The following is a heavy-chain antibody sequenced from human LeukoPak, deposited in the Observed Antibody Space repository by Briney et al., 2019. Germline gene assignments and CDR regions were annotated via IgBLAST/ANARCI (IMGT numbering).Heavy chain of an antibody. V-gene: IGHV4-34*01. CDR1: GGSFSGYY. CDR3: ARVARYSSSWPFDY. D-gene: IGHD6-13*01. Sequence: SETLSLTCAVYGGSFSGYYWSWIRQPPGKGLEWIGEINHSGSTNYNPSLKSRVTMSVDTSKNQFSLKLSSVTAADTAVYYCARVARYSSSWPFDYWGQGTLVTVSS. J-gene: IGHJ4*02. CDR2: INHSGST.